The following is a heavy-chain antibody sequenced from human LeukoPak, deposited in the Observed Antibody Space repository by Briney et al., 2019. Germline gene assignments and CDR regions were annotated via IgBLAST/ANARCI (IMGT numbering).Heavy chain of an antibody. V-gene: IGHV1-18*01. CDR1: GYTFTSYA. J-gene: IGHJ4*02. CDR3: ARGRREQLASYFDY. D-gene: IGHD6-6*01. Sequence: ASVKVSCKASGYTFTSYAMHWVRQAPGQRLEWMGWISAYNGNTNYAQKLQGRVTMTTDTSTSTAYMELRSLRSDDTAVYYCARGRREQLASYFDYWGQGTLVTVSS. CDR2: ISAYNGNT.